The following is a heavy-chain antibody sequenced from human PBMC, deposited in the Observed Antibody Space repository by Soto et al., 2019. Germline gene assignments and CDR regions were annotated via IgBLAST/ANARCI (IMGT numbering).Heavy chain of an antibody. Sequence: GASVKVSSKASGYTFTSYDINWVRQSTGKGLEWMGWMNPNSGNTGYAQKFRGRVTMTRNTSISTAYMELSSLRSEDTAVYYCASGAAAGPGAFYYYYYGMDVWGQGTTVTVSS. CDR3: ASGAAAGPGAFYYYYYGMDV. J-gene: IGHJ6*02. V-gene: IGHV1-8*01. D-gene: IGHD6-13*01. CDR1: GYTFTSYD. CDR2: MNPNSGNT.